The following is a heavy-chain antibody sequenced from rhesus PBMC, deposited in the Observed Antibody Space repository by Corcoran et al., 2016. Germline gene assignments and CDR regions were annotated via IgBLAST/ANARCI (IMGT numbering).Heavy chain of an antibody. D-gene: IGHD5-12*01. CDR3: TRSRGYSYSFPSYFDY. CDR1: GFTFSSYD. CDR2: ISYTGKTI. J-gene: IGHJ4*01. Sequence: EVQLVESGGGLVQPGGSLRLSCAASGFTFSSYDMSWVRQAPGKGLEWVSYISYTGKTIYYADPVKGRSTLAIDNPKNSLSLQMSSLRAEDTAVYYCTRSRGYSYSFPSYFDYWGQGVLVTVSS. V-gene: IGHV3-136*01.